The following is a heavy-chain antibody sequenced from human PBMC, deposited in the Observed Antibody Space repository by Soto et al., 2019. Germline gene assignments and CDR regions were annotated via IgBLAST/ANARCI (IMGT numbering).Heavy chain of an antibody. CDR1: GGSFSDFA. J-gene: IGHJ4*02. V-gene: IGHV1-69*01. D-gene: IGHD2-15*01. CDR2: IIPMFAAA. Sequence: QVQLAQSGAEVRKPGSSVKVSCGASGGSFSDFAFSWVRQAPGQGLEWMGGIIPMFAAAKYAQRFQDRVKITADESTNTVYLALSSLTSDDTATYYCARGGIVAVPAALSSYHDYTNYRCDSWGQGTLVTVSS. CDR3: ARGGIVAVPAALSSYHDYTNYRCDS.